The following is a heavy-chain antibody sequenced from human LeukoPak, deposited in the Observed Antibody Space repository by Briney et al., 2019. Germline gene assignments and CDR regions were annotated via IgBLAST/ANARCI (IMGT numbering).Heavy chain of an antibody. CDR1: GFTFSNYA. CDR2: ISPNIRTT. CDR3: AKEATYDYGSSGYYDYFDY. Sequence: GGSLRLSCAASGFTFSNYAMSWVRQAPGKGLEWVSSISPNIRTTYYADSVRGRFTISRDNSKNTLYLQINSLRGDDTAVYYCAKEATYDYGSSGYYDYFDYWGQGTLVTVSS. D-gene: IGHD3-22*01. V-gene: IGHV3-23*01. J-gene: IGHJ4*02.